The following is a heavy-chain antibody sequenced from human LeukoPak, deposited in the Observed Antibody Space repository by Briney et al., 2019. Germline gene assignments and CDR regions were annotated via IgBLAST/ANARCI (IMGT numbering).Heavy chain of an antibody. CDR3: ARAPYFDFWTGYYFDY. CDR2: TYYSGST. Sequence: SETLSLTCTVSGGSISSYYWSWIRQPPGKGLEWIGYTYYSGSTNYNPSLNSRVTISVDMSKNQFSLKLSSVTAADTAVYYCARAPYFDFWTGYYFDYWGLGTLVTVSS. D-gene: IGHD3-3*01. V-gene: IGHV4-59*01. J-gene: IGHJ4*02. CDR1: GGSISSYY.